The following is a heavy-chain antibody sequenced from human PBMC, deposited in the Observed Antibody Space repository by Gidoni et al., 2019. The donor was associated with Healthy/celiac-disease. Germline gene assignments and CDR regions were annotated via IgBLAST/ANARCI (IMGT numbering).Heavy chain of an antibody. Sequence: EVQLVESGGVLVQPGGSLRLSFAASGFTFSSYAMHWVRQAPGKGLEYVSAISSNGGSTYYANSVKGRFTISRDNSKNTLYLQMGSLRAEDMAGYYCARLYYDFWSGPSRYGMDVWGQGTTVTVSS. CDR2: ISSNGGST. CDR1: GFTFSSYA. CDR3: ARLYYDFWSGPSRYGMDV. J-gene: IGHJ6*02. V-gene: IGHV3-64*01. D-gene: IGHD3-3*01.